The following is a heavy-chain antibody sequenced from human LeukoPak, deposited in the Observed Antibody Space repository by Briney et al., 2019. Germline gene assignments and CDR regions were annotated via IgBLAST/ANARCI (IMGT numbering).Heavy chain of an antibody. CDR2: IYPADSDT. CDR1: GYSFTSFW. J-gene: IGHJ4*02. Sequence: GESLKISCQNSGYSFTSFWIGWVRQVPGKGPEWVGFIYPADSDTRYSPSFQGQVTLSADKSISTAYLEWSSLKASDTAVYYCARLRNSGWSYFEYWGQGTLVTVSS. D-gene: IGHD6-19*01. CDR3: ARLRNSGWSYFEY. V-gene: IGHV5-51*01.